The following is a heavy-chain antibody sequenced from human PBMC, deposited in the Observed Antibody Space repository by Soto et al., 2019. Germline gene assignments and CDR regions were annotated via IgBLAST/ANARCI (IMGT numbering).Heavy chain of an antibody. J-gene: IGHJ4*02. V-gene: IGHV4-31*03. CDR2: IYYSGST. D-gene: IGHD5-18*01. Sequence: SETLSLTCTVSGGSISSGGYYWSWIRQHPGKGLEWIGYIYYSGSTYYNPSLKSRVTISVDTSKNQFSLKLSSVTAADTAVYYCARALQGDIRYSYGYFDYWGQGTLVTVSS. CDR1: GGSISSGGYY. CDR3: ARALQGDIRYSYGYFDY.